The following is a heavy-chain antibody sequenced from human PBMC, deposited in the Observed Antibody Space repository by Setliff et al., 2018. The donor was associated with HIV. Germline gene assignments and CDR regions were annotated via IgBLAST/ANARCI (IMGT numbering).Heavy chain of an antibody. V-gene: IGHV4-59*11. CDR2: IYDSGNT. CDR3: ARVNALIRAPFDY. Sequence: SETLSLTCTVSGGSISSHYWSWIRQPPGKGLEWIAYIYDSGNTIYNPSLKSRVTMSVDTSKNQFSLNPSSVTAADTAVYYCARVNALIRAPFDYWGQGALVTVSS. J-gene: IGHJ4*02. CDR1: GGSISSHY.